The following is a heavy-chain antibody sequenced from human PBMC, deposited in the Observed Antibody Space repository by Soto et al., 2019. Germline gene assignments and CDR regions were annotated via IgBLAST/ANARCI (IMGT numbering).Heavy chain of an antibody. V-gene: IGHV4-59*01. D-gene: IGHD3-10*02. Sequence: PSQTMCLRWTVAGGSISSFDGSWIRQPPAKGLEWMGYIYYSGSTNYNPSLKSRVTISVDTAKNQFSLKLNSVTAADTAVYYFFISNFGMNTVIFAYFDICGEGTLVTVSS. CDR3: FISNFGMNTVIFAYFDI. J-gene: IGHJ4*02. CDR2: IYYSGST. CDR1: GGSISSFD.